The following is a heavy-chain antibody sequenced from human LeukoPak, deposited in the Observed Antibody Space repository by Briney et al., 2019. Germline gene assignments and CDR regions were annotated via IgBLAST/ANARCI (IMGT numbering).Heavy chain of an antibody. Sequence: GASVKVSCKASGYTFTSYGISWVRQAPGQGLEWMGWISAYNGNTNYAQKLQGRVTMTTDKSTSPAYMELRSLRSDDTAVYYCARAPGGNSVYYYYYYYMDVWGKGTTVTVSS. CDR3: ARAPGGNSVYYYYYYYMDV. J-gene: IGHJ6*03. V-gene: IGHV1-18*01. CDR1: GYTFTSYG. CDR2: ISAYNGNT. D-gene: IGHD4-23*01.